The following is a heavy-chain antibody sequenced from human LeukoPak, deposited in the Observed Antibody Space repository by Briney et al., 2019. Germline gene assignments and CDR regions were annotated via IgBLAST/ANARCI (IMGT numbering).Heavy chain of an antibody. CDR2: IYSGGST. V-gene: IGHV3-66*01. J-gene: IGHJ6*02. CDR1: GFTVSSNY. CDR3: ARDRSTTVTTTYYYYYGMDV. Sequence: PGGSLRLSCAASGFTVSSNYMSWVRPAPGKGLEWVSVIYSGGSTYYADSVKGRFTISRDNSKNTLYLQMNSLRAEDTAVYYCARDRSTTVTTTYYYYYGMDVWGQGTTVTVSS. D-gene: IGHD4-17*01.